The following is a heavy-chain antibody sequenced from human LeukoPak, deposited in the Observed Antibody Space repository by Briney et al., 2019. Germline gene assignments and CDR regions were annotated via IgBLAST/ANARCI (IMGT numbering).Heavy chain of an antibody. CDR3: ATAGTYYYYGMDV. J-gene: IGHJ6*02. V-gene: IGHV1-3*01. Sequence: GASVRVSCKASGYTFTNYVMHWVRQAPGQGLEWMGWINADNGNTKYSQNFQGRVTITKDTSASTAFMDLTSLRSEDTAVYYCATAGTYYYYGMDVWGQGTTVTVSS. CDR1: GYTFTNYV. D-gene: IGHD3/OR15-3a*01. CDR2: INADNGNT.